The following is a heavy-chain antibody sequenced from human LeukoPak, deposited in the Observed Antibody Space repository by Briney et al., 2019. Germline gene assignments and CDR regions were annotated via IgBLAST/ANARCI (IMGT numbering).Heavy chain of an antibody. Sequence: GGSLRLSRAASGFSVSSKYMSWVRQAPGKGLEWVSVIYSGGSTYYADSVKGRFTISRDNSKNTLYIQMNSLRAEDTAVYYCARASFPYYFDYWGQGTLVTVSS. V-gene: IGHV3-53*01. CDR1: GFSVSSKY. J-gene: IGHJ4*02. CDR3: ARASFPYYFDY. CDR2: IYSGGST. D-gene: IGHD2/OR15-2a*01.